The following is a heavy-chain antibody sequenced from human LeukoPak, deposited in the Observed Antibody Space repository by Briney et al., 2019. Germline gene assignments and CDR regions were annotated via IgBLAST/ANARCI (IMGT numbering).Heavy chain of an antibody. CDR1: GFTFSSYW. CDR3: ARLQDYYDSSGYWGGGYYDY. J-gene: IGHJ4*02. CDR2: INEDGTEK. D-gene: IGHD3-22*01. V-gene: IGHV3-7*01. Sequence: GGSLRLSCTASGFTFSSYWMTWVRQAPGKGLEWMANINEDGTEKYSVDSVKGRFTISRDNAKNTLYLQMNSLRAEDTAVYYCARLQDYYDSSGYWGGGYYDYWGQGTLVTVSS.